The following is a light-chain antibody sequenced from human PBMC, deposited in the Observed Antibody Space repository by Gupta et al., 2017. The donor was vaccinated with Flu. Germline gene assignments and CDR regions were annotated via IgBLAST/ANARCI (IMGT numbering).Light chain of an antibody. J-gene: IGLJ2*01. V-gene: IGLV1-44*01. Sequence: RVNISCSGSSSNIGSNTVNWYQQFPGTAPHLVIYSNNKRPSAVPDRFSGSKYGTSASMAISGLQAEDEADYFCAARDDSRDGPVFGGGTKLTVL. CDR2: SNN. CDR1: SSNIGSNT. CDR3: AARDDSRDGPV.